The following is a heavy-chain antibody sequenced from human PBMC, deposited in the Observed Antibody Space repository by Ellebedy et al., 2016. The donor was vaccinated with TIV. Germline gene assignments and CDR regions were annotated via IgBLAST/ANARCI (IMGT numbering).Heavy chain of an antibody. V-gene: IGHV3-30*09. CDR3: AKDGGSWLPDF. CDR1: GFTLSISS. CDR2: ISSAGPIK. J-gene: IGHJ4*02. Sequence: GESLKLSXAASGFTLSISSMHWVRQAPGKGLEWLTVISSAGPIKYYADSVRGRFATSRDNSRDTLYLEMNSLRPEDTAVYYCAKDGGSWLPDFWGQGTLVTVSS. D-gene: IGHD6-19*01.